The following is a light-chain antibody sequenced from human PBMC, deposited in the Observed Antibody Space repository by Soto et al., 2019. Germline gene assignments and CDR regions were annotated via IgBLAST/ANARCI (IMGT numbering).Light chain of an antibody. CDR1: QDISNW. CDR3: QQYNTYLT. CDR2: DVS. V-gene: IGKV1-5*01. J-gene: IGKJ1*01. Sequence: DIQLTQSQYFLSASVGDSVTLTCRASQDISNWWAWYQQKPGKAPKLLIYDVSSLESGVPSRFSGSGSGTEFTLTITSLQPDDSATYYCQQYNTYLTFGQGTKVDIK.